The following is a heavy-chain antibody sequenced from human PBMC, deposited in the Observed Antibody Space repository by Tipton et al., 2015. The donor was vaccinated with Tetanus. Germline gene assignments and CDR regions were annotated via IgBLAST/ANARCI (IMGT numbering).Heavy chain of an antibody. D-gene: IGHD3-22*01. Sequence: SLRLSCAASGFTFNTYNMNWVRQAPGKGLEWASYISTSSTTIFYADSVRGRFTISRDNAKNSLYLQMNSLRDEDTAVYYCARDFSYYFDSKSGFDYWGQGTLVTVSS. CDR3: ARDFSYYFDSKSGFDY. V-gene: IGHV3-48*02. CDR1: GFTFNTYN. J-gene: IGHJ4*02. CDR2: ISTSSTTI.